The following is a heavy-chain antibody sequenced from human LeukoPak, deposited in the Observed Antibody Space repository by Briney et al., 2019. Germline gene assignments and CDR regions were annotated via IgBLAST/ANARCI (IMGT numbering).Heavy chain of an antibody. D-gene: IGHD3-16*01. Sequence: PSETLSLTCTVSGGSISSSSYCWGWIRQPPGKGLEWIGSIYYSGSTYYNPSLKSRVTISVDTSKNQFSLKLSSVTAADTAVYYCARLRGRGYYYYYMDVWGKGTTVTVSS. CDR2: IYYSGST. J-gene: IGHJ6*03. CDR1: GGSISSSSYC. CDR3: ARLRGRGYYYYYMDV. V-gene: IGHV4-39*07.